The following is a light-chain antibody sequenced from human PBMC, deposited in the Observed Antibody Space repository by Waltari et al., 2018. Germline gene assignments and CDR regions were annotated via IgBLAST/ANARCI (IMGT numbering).Light chain of an antibody. CDR1: SSNIGAGFD. CDR3: QSYDGSLSGSRV. CDR2: GNT. Sequence: QSVLTQPPSVSGAPGQRVTISCTGSSSNIGAGFDVHWYQQLPRTAPKLLIYGNTKRPSWVPDRFSGSKSGTSASLAITGLQAEDEADDYCQSYDGSLSGSRVFGGGTKVTVL. J-gene: IGLJ3*02. V-gene: IGLV1-40*01.